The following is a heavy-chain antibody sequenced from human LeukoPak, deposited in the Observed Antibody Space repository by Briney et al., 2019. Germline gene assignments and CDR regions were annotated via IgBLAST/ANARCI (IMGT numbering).Heavy chain of an antibody. CDR3: ARIVQGACAV. CDR2: IDPDGSST. D-gene: IGHD2-15*01. J-gene: IGHJ3*01. Sequence: GGSLRLSCAASGFTFSTHWMVWVRRAPGKGLLWVSRIDPDGSSTTYADSVTGRFTNSRDNARNTLFLQMNSLRAEDTAVYYWARIVQGACAVWGGGTSVTVSS. V-gene: IGHV3-74*03. CDR1: GFTFSTHW.